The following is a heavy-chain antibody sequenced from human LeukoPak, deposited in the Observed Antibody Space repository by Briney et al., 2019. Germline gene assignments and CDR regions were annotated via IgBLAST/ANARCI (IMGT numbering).Heavy chain of an antibody. CDR2: IYYSGST. CDR1: GGSISSYY. J-gene: IGHJ5*02. D-gene: IGHD3-22*01. V-gene: IGHV4-59*08. CDR3: ARYYEGFDP. Sequence: ASETLSLTCTVSGGSISSYYWSWIQQPPGKGLEWIGYIYYSGSTNYNPSLKSRVTISVDTSKNQFSLKLSSVTAADTAVYYCARYYEGFDPWGQGTLVTVSS.